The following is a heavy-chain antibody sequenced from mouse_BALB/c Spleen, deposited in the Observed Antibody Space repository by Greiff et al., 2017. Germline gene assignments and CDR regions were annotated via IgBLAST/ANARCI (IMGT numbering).Heavy chain of an antibody. D-gene: IGHD2-1*01. J-gene: IGHJ3*01. Sequence: EVKLMESGPGLVKPSQSLSLTCSVTGYSITSGYYWNWIRQFPGNKLEWMGYISYNGSNNYNPSLKNRISITRDTSKNQFFLKLNSVTTEDTATYYCARGRGGNYFFAYWGQGTLVTVSA. CDR3: ARGRGGNYFFAY. V-gene: IGHV3-6*02. CDR2: ISYNGSN. CDR1: GYSITSGYY.